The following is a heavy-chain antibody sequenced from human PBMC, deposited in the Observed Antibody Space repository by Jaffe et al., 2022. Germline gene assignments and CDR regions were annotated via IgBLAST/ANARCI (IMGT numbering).Heavy chain of an antibody. Sequence: QLQLQESGPGLVKPSETLSLTCTVSGGSISSSSYYWGWIRQPPGKGLEWIGSIYYSGSTYYNPSLKSRVTISVDTSKNQFSLKLSSVTAADTAVYYCARHGVGRATGDLFDYWGQGTLVTVSS. V-gene: IGHV4-39*01. CDR1: GGSISSSSYY. J-gene: IGHJ4*02. D-gene: IGHD2-15*01. CDR2: IYYSGST. CDR3: ARHGVGRATGDLFDY.